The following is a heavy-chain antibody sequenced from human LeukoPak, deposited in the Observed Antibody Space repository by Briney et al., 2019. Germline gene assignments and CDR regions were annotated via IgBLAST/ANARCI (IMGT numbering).Heavy chain of an antibody. J-gene: IGHJ4*02. Sequence: ASVKVSCKASGYTFTGYYMHWVRQAPGQGLEWMGWINPNSGGTNYAQKFQGRVTMTRDTSISTACMELSRLRSDDTAVYYCARERGGEQSGYYLGVPDYWGQGTLVTVSS. V-gene: IGHV1-2*02. D-gene: IGHD3-22*01. CDR1: GYTFTGYY. CDR3: ARERGGEQSGYYLGVPDY. CDR2: INPNSGGT.